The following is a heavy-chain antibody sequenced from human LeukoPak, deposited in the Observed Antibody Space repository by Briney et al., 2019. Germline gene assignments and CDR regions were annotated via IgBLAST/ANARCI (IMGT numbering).Heavy chain of an antibody. CDR2: IYSGGST. J-gene: IGHJ4*02. CDR3: ARDRSTTMVRGVITLGY. Sequence: GGSLRLSCAASGFTVSSNYMSWVRQAPGKGLEWVSVIYSGGSTYYADSVKGRFTVSRDNSKNTLYLQMNSLRAEDTAVYYCARDRSTTMVRGVITLGYWGQGTLVTVSS. CDR1: GFTVSSNY. D-gene: IGHD3-10*01. V-gene: IGHV3-66*01.